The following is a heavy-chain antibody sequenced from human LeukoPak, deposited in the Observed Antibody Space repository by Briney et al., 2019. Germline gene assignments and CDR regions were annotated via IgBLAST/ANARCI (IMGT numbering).Heavy chain of an antibody. CDR2: IYYSGST. V-gene: IGHV4-59*01. J-gene: IGHJ4*02. Sequence: SETLSLTCTVSGGSISSYYWSWIRQPPGKGLEWIGYIYYSGSTNYNPSLKSRVTISVDTSKNQFSLKLSSVTAADTAVYYCARDRTENYFDYWGQGTLGTVSS. CDR1: GGSISSYY. D-gene: IGHD1-14*01. CDR3: ARDRTENYFDY.